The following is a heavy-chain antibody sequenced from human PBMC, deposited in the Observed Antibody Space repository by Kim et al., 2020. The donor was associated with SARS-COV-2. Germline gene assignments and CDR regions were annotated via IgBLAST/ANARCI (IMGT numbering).Heavy chain of an antibody. D-gene: IGHD3-10*01. CDR1: GGSISSGGYY. CDR3: ARVRSYYYGSGSYYPFDY. J-gene: IGHJ4*02. V-gene: IGHV4-31*03. CDR2: IYYSGST. Sequence: SETLSLTCTVSGGSISSGGYYWSWIRQHPGKGLEWIGYIYYSGSTYYNPSLKSRVTISVDTSKNQFSLKLSSVTAADTAVYYCARVRSYYYGSGSYYPFDYWGQGTLVTVSS.